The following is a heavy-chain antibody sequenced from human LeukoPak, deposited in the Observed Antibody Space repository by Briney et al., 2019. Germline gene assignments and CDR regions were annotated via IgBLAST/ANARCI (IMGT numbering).Heavy chain of an antibody. Sequence: PGRSLRLSCEVSGFTFRNYGMNWVRQAPGKGLEWVAVISYDGINEYYVDSVKGRFTISRDNSKNTLYLQMNSLRAEDTAVYYCAKGVITYAGFDYWGQGTLVTVSS. CDR2: ISYDGINE. CDR1: GFTFRNYG. V-gene: IGHV3-30*18. CDR3: AKGVITYAGFDY. D-gene: IGHD1-20*01. J-gene: IGHJ4*02.